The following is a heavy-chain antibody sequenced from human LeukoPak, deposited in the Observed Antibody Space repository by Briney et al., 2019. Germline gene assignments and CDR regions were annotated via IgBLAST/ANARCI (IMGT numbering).Heavy chain of an antibody. CDR3: ARDGVVVGAPIVWFDP. V-gene: IGHV7-4-1*02. D-gene: IGHD1-26*01. J-gene: IGHJ5*02. CDR2: INTNTGNP. CDR1: GYTFTSYA. Sequence: ASVTVSCTASGYTFTSYALNWVRQAPGQGLEWMGWINTNTGNPTYAQGLTGRFVFSLDTSVSTAYLQISSLKAEDTAVYYCARDGVVVGAPIVWFDPWGQGTLVTVSS.